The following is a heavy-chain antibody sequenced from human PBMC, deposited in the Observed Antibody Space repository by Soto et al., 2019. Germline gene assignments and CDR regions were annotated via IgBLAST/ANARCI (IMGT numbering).Heavy chain of an antibody. D-gene: IGHD4-17*01. CDR2: INPDGSRT. V-gene: IGHV3-74*01. CDR1: GFTFSSYW. CDR3: ARAAVTTYYFDY. Sequence: EVQLVESGGDLVQPGGSLRLSCAASGFTFSSYWMHWVRQAPGKGLVWVSRINPDGSRTSYADSVKGRFTISRDNAKNTLYLQMNSLGAEDTAVYYCARAAVTTYYFDYWGQGTLVTVSS. J-gene: IGHJ4*02.